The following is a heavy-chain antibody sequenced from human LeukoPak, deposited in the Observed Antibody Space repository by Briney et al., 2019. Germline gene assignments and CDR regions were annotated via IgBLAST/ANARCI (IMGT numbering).Heavy chain of an antibody. Sequence: GEGLQISCKASGYGFTSYGIGWVRQMPGKGRGWRGIIYPGDSDTRYSPSFQGEVTISAHTSITTAYLQCSSLKPSDTAMYYCATGPDWSIHQNPYFDYWGQGTLVTVSS. V-gene: IGHV5-51*01. J-gene: IGHJ4*02. CDR1: GYGFTSYG. CDR2: IYPGDSDT. CDR3: ATGPDWSIHQNPYFDY. D-gene: IGHD3-9*01.